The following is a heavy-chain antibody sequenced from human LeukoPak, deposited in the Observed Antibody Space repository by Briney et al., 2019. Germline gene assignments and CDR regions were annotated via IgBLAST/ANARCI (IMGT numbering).Heavy chain of an antibody. D-gene: IGHD3-9*01. CDR2: IKSKTDGGTT. V-gene: IGHV3-15*01. J-gene: IGHJ4*02. CDR1: GFTFSNAW. Sequence: GGSFRLSGAASGFTFSNAWMSWVRQAQGKGLEWVGRIKSKTDGGTTDYAAPVKGRFTISRDDSKNTLYLQMNSLKTEDTAVYYCTTRFAELVIHQGYFDYWGQGTLVTVSS. CDR3: TTRFAELVIHQGYFDY.